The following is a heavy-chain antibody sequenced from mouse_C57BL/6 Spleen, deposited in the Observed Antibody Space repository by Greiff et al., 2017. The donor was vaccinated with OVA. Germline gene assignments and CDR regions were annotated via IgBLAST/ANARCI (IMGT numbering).Heavy chain of an antibody. D-gene: IGHD3-3*01. CDR3: ARPGDDYFGY. CDR2: ISSGSSTI. CDR1: GFTFSDYG. J-gene: IGHJ2*01. V-gene: IGHV5-17*01. Sequence: EVMLQESGGGLVKPGGSLKLSCAASGFTFSDYGMHWVRQAPEKGLEWVAYISSGSSTIYYADTVKGRFTISRDNAKNTLFLQMTSLRSEDTAMYYCARPGDDYFGYWGQGTTLTVSS.